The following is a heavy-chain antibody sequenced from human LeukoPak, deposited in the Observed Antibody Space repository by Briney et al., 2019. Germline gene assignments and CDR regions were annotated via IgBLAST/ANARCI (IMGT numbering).Heavy chain of an antibody. J-gene: IGHJ4*02. D-gene: IGHD1-26*01. Sequence: GGSLRLSCAASGFTFSSYAMSWVRQAPGKGLEWVSGISGSGGGTYYADSAKGRFTISRDNSKNTLYLQVNSLRAEDTAVYYCAKNSGSTALWGQGTLVAVSS. CDR3: AKNSGSTAL. V-gene: IGHV3-23*01. CDR2: ISGSGGGT. CDR1: GFTFSSYA.